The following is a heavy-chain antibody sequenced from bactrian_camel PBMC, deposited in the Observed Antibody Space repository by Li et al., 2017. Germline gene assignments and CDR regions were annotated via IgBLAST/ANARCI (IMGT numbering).Heavy chain of an antibody. CDR3: GADWKDCATLDGTRNSWDY. J-gene: IGHJ4*01. CDR1: EYRHNTYC. CDR2: IDSDGAT. D-gene: IGHD1*01. Sequence: HVQLVESGGGSVPAGGSLTLSCNVVSEYRHNTYCMGWFRATPDKGSEGVAIIDSDGATDYADSVKGRFTVSRDNAKKALYLQMNSLELEDTAIYYCGADWKDCATLDGTRNSWDYRSQGTQVTVS. V-gene: IGHV3S6*01.